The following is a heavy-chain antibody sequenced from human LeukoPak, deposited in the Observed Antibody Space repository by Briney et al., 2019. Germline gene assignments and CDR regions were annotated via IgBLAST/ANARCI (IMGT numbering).Heavy chain of an antibody. CDR1: GGSFSGYY. CDR3: ARAGFALAPHRGTPFDY. V-gene: IGHV4-34*01. D-gene: IGHD6-6*01. J-gene: IGHJ4*02. Sequence: PSETLSLTCAVYGGSFSGYYWSWIRQPPGKGLEWIGEINHSGSTNYSPSLKSRVTISVNTSENQFSLKLTSVTAADTAVYYCARAGFALAPHRGTPFDYWGQGTLVTVSS. CDR2: INHSGST.